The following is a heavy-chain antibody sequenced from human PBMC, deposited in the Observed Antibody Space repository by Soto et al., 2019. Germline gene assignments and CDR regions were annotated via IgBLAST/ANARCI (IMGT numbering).Heavy chain of an antibody. CDR3: ARDGRPNIEVAGPDWYFDI. J-gene: IGHJ2*01. D-gene: IGHD6-19*01. CDR1: VCTFSSYA. CDR2: IIPIFGTA. V-gene: IGHV1-69*13. Sequence: SVKVSCKASVCTFSSYASSWVRQAPGQGLECMGGIIPIFGTANYAQKFQGRVTITADESTSTAYMELSSLRSADTAVYYCARDGRPNIEVAGPDWYFDIWGRGTLVTVSS.